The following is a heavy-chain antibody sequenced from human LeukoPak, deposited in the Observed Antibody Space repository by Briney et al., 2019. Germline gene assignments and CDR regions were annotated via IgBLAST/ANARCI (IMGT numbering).Heavy chain of an antibody. Sequence: SQTLSLTCAISGDSVSSNGAAWNWIRQSPSRGLEWLGRTYYRSKWYTDYAVSVKSRITINPDTSKNQFSLQLNSVTPEDTALYYCARGVELGNYFDYWGQGALVTVSS. D-gene: IGHD7-27*01. CDR1: GDSVSSNGAA. CDR3: ARGVELGNYFDY. J-gene: IGHJ4*02. CDR2: TYYRSKWYT. V-gene: IGHV6-1*01.